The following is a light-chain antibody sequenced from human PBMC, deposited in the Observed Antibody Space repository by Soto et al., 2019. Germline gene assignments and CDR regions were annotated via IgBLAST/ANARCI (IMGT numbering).Light chain of an antibody. V-gene: IGKV3-15*01. Sequence: EIVMTQSPATLSVSQGARAPLSCRARPSLSSNLAWYQQKPGQAPRHLIFDAATRSTSIPVRCSGSGSGTEFTLTIISLQSEDFCVYYCQQKYNCPFLFGPGTKVDIK. CDR3: QQKYNCPFL. J-gene: IGKJ3*01. CDR2: DAA. CDR1: PSLSSN.